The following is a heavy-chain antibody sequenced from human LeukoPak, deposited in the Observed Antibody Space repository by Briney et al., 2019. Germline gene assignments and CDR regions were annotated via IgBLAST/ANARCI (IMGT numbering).Heavy chain of an antibody. CDR2: IYSGGPT. D-gene: IGHD6-13*01. Sequence: PGGSLRLSCAASGFTVSSNYMSWVRQAPGKGLEWVSVIYSGGPTYYSGSVKGRFTISRDNSKNTLYLQMNSLRAEDTAVYYCAKGPRSPYSRRAGYFDYWGQGTLVTVSS. CDR3: AKGPRSPYSRRAGYFDY. V-gene: IGHV3-53*01. J-gene: IGHJ4*02. CDR1: GFTVSSNY.